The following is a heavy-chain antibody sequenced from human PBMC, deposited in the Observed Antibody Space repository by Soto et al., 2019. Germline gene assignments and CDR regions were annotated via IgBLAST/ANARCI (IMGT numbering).Heavy chain of an antibody. Sequence: SVKVSSKAPVFTFQTSAIQWGRQARAQNPERIGWIVVGSGNTNYAQKFQERLTITRDMSTSTAYMELSSLRSEDTAVYYCARDYYDIMTGHPPRPLDCWGQGTLVTVSS. CDR3: ARDYYDIMTGHPPRPLDC. CDR2: IVVGSGNT. CDR1: VFTFQTSA. D-gene: IGHD3-9*01. V-gene: IGHV1-58*02. J-gene: IGHJ4*02.